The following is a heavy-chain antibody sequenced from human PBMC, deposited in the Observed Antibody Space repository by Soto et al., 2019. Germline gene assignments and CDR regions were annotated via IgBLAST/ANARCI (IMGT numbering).Heavy chain of an antibody. J-gene: IGHJ4*02. D-gene: IGHD2-21*02. CDR3: ARLPKGSVVTG. Sequence: VQLLESGGGLVYPGASLRLSRETSGFSFRDHSMNWVRQAPGKGLQWVSYISSTGDDIHYADSVKGRFTVSRDNAKNALFLQMNSVRDGDSAIYYCARLPKGSVVTGWGQGTLVTVSS. CDR2: ISSTGDDI. CDR1: GFSFRDHS. V-gene: IGHV3-48*02.